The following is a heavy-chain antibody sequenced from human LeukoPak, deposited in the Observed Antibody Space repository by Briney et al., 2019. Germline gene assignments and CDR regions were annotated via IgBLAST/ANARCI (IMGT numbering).Heavy chain of an antibody. CDR3: GRGFVLVPAAIPDY. J-gene: IGHJ4*02. V-gene: IGHV3-74*01. D-gene: IGHD2-2*01. CDR1: GFTFSNYW. CDR2: INTDGRST. Sequence: PGGSLRLSCAASGFTFSNYWMHWVRHAPGKGMVWVSRINTDGRSTTYADWGKGRFTISRDNAKNTLYLQMNSLRAEDTAVYYCGRGFVLVPAAIPDYWGPGTLVTVSS.